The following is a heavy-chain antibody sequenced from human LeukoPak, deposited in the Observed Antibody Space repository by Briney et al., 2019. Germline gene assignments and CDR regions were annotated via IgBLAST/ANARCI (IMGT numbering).Heavy chain of an antibody. V-gene: IGHV4-59*01. Sequence: SETLSLTCTVSGGSISSYYWSWIRQPPGKGLEWIGYIYYSGSTNYNPSLKSRVTISVDTSKNQFSLKLSSVTAADTAVYYCARVFGALRYFDWLLYPWFDPWGQGTLVTVSS. J-gene: IGHJ5*02. D-gene: IGHD3-9*01. CDR3: ARVFGALRYFDWLLYPWFDP. CDR2: IYYSGST. CDR1: GGSISSYY.